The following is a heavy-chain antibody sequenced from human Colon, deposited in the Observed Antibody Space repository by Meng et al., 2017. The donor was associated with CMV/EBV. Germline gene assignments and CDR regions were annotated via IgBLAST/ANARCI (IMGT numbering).Heavy chain of an antibody. CDR3: VGGDGPNKYFTF. CDR2: VVLVSGNT. J-gene: IGHJ4*02. CDR1: GFTFST. Sequence: SVKVSCKASGFTFSTLQWVRQPRGPRPEWIGWVVLVSGNTHFAPEFRGRATISWDMCASTSHMELSTLRTDDTAVYFCVGGDGPNKYFTFWGQGTLVTVSS. V-gene: IGHV1-58*01. D-gene: IGHD2-21*02.